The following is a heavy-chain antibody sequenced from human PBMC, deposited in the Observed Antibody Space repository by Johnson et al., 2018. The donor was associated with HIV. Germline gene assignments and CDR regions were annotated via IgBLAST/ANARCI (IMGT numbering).Heavy chain of an antibody. V-gene: IGHV3-30*04. CDR2: ISYDGSNK. CDR1: GFTFSSYA. D-gene: IGHD7-27*01. CDR3: ARTSANWGKMDAFDI. J-gene: IGHJ3*02. Sequence: QVRLVESGGGVVQPGRSLRLSCAASGFTFSSYAMHWVRQAPGKGLEWVAVISYDGSNKYYADSVKGRFTISRDNSKNTLYLQMNSLRAEDTAVYYCARTSANWGKMDAFDIWGQGTMVTVSS.